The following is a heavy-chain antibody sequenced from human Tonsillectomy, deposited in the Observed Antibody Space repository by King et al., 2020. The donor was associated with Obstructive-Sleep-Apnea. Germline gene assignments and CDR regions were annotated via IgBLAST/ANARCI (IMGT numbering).Heavy chain of an antibody. V-gene: IGHV3-33*01. D-gene: IGHD3-9*01. CDR1: GFTFSSYG. J-gene: IGHJ6*02. CDR3: ARDPASWYYDILTGYYPRYYYYGMDV. CDR2: IWDDGSNK. Sequence: VQLVESGGGVVQPGRSLRLSCAASGFTFSSYGMHWVRQAPGKGLEWVAVIWDDGSNKYYADSVKGRITISRENSTNTLYLKMKSLRAEDTAVYYCARDPASWYYDILTGYYPRYYYYGMDVWGQGTTVTVSS.